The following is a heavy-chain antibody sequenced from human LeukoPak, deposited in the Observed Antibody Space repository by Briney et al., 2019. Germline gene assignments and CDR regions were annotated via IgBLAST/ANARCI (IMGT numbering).Heavy chain of an antibody. CDR3: ARAQRGVYEY. J-gene: IGHJ4*02. V-gene: IGHV4-39*07. Sequence: SETLSLTCTVSGGSISSSSYYWGWIRQPPGKGLEWIGSIYYSGSTYYNPSLKSRVTISVDKSKNQFSLKLSSVTAADTAVYYCARAQRGVYEYWGQGTLVTVSS. D-gene: IGHD3-16*01. CDR1: GGSISSSSYY. CDR2: IYYSGST.